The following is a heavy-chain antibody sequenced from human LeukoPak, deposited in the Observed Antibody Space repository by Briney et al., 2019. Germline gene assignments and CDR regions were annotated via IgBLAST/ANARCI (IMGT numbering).Heavy chain of an antibody. D-gene: IGHD6-6*01. CDR3: ARDSSGYLAYDS. V-gene: IGHV3-7*04. Sequence: GGSLRLSCAASGFTFITYWMILVRQATGKGPEWLANIKEDGSAKYYVDSVKGRFTISRDNAKKSLYLQKNSLRAEDTAVYYCARDSSGYLAYDSWGQGTLVTVSS. J-gene: IGHJ4*02. CDR1: GFTFITYW. CDR2: IKEDGSAK.